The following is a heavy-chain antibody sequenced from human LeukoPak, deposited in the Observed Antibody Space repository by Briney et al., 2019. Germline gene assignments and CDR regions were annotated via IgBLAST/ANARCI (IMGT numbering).Heavy chain of an antibody. J-gene: IGHJ4*02. CDR1: GFNFSAYS. Sequence: GGSLRLSCGASGFNFSAYSMSWVRQAPGKGLEWVASISLSGRFIYYADSLKGRFTISRDNAKNSLHLQVNSLRAEDTAVYYFSREMLVIPAAFDYWGQRTLVTLSP. CDR3: SREMLVIPAAFDY. V-gene: IGHV3-21*01. D-gene: IGHD2-2*01. CDR2: ISLSGRFI.